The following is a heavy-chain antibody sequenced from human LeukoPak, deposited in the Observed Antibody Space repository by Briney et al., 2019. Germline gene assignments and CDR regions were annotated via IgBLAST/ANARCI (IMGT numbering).Heavy chain of an antibody. CDR1: GFTFSTNC. J-gene: IGHJ4*02. Sequence: PGGSLRLSCAASGFTFSTNCMTWVRQAPGKGLEWVSTIYSGGTTYYSDCVMGRFTISRHNSRNTLNLQMNSLRAEDTAGYYCARVDTVMAYYFDLWGQGTLVTVSS. D-gene: IGHD5-18*01. CDR2: IYSGGTT. CDR3: ARVDTVMAYYFDL. V-gene: IGHV3-53*04.